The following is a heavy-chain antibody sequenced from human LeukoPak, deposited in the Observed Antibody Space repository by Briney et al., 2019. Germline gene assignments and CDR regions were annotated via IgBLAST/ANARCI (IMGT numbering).Heavy chain of an antibody. CDR3: ARRDSSERSLDY. Sequence: SETLSLTCTVSGDSISSYYWSWIRQPPGKGLEWIGYIYYSGSTNYNPSLKSRVTISVDTSKNQFSLKLSSVTAADTAVYYCARRDSSERSLDYWGQGTLVTVSS. CDR2: IYYSGST. CDR1: GDSISSYY. J-gene: IGHJ4*02. V-gene: IGHV4-59*08. D-gene: IGHD6-25*01.